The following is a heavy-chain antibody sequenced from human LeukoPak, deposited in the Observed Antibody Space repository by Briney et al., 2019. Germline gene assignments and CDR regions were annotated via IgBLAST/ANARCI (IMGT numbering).Heavy chain of an antibody. J-gene: IGHJ4*02. CDR1: GFTFSSYS. CDR2: ISSSSSTI. CDR3: ARDPSPYCSSTSCHTIHFDY. V-gene: IGHV3-48*04. D-gene: IGHD2-2*02. Sequence: GRSLRLSCAAAGFTFSSYSMNWVRQAPGKGLEWVSYISSSSSTIYYADSVKGRFTISRDNAKNSLYLQMNSLRAEDTAVYYCARDPSPYCSSTSCHTIHFDYWGQGTLVTVSP.